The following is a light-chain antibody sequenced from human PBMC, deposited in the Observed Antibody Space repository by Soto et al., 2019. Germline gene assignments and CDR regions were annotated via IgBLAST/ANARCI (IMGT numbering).Light chain of an antibody. CDR1: SSDVGRYNY. Sequence: QSVLTQPASVSGSPGQSITISCTGTSSDVGRYNYVSWYQLHPGKAPKLIIYEVSNRPSGVSYRFSGSKSGNTASLTISGLQAEDEADYCCNSYTSSTAYVFGTGTK. CDR3: NSYTSSTAYV. CDR2: EVS. J-gene: IGLJ1*01. V-gene: IGLV2-14*01.